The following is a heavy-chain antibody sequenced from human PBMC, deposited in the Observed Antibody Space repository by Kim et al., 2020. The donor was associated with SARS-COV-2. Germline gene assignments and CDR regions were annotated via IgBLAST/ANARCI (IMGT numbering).Heavy chain of an antibody. CDR3: AREVSYFYYGMDV. V-gene: IGHV4-34*01. J-gene: IGHJ6*02. D-gene: IGHD3-10*01. CDR1: GGSFSGYY. CDR2: INHSGST. Sequence: SETLSLTCAVYGGSFSGYYWSWIRQPPGKGLEWIGEINHSGSTNYNPSLKSRVTISVDTSKNQFSLKLSSVTAAYTAVYYCAREVSYFYYGMDVWGQGTTVTVSS.